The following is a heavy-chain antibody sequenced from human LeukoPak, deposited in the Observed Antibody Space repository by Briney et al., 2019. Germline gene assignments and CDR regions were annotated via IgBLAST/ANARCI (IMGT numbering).Heavy chain of an antibody. CDR1: GGSISSYY. CDR2: IYYSGST. V-gene: IGHV4-59*08. CDR3: ARRLRLDWFDP. Sequence: SETLSPTCTVSGGSISSYYWSWIRQPPGKGLEWIGYIYYSGSTNYNPSLKSRVTISVDTSKNQFSLKLSSVTAADTAVYYCARRLRLDWFDPWGQGTLVTVSS. D-gene: IGHD6-19*01. J-gene: IGHJ5*02.